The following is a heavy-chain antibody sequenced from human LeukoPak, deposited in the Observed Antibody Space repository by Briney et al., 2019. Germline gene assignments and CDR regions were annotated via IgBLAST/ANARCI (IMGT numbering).Heavy chain of an antibody. Sequence: PGGSLRLSCTASGVTLKDHAMHWLRQAPGRGLEWVSGIYWNGGGEGYADSVKGRFTISRDNAKNSLYLQMNSLRPEDTALYYCTKDVTAGGLDYWGQGTLATVSS. CDR2: IYWNGGGE. CDR3: TKDVTAGGLDY. V-gene: IGHV3-9*01. CDR1: GVTLKDHA. D-gene: IGHD6-13*01. J-gene: IGHJ4*02.